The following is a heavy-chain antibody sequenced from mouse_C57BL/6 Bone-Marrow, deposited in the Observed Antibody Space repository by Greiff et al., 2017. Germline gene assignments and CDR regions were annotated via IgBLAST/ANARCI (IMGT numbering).Heavy chain of an antibody. CDR1: GYTFTDYY. CDR2: INPYNGGT. Sequence: EVQLQQSGPVLVKPGASVKMSCKASGYTFTDYYMNWVKQSHGKSLEWIGVINPYNGGTSYNQKFKGKATLTADKSSSTAYMELNNLTSGDSAVYDCARRGDFITTERYAMDYWGQGTSVTVSA. CDR3: ARRGDFITTERYAMDY. V-gene: IGHV1-19*01. D-gene: IGHD1-1*01. J-gene: IGHJ4*01.